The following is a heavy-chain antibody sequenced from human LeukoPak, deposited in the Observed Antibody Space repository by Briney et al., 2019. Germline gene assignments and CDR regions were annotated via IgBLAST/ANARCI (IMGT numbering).Heavy chain of an antibody. CDR1: GFTFDDYA. D-gene: IGHD1-26*01. CDR2: ISGDGGST. V-gene: IGHV3-43*02. CDR3: ATQTRSGSYYFYYYYMDV. J-gene: IGHJ6*03. Sequence: PGGSLRLFCAASGFTFDDYAMHWVRQAPGKGLEWVSLISGDGGSTYYADSVKGRFTISRDNSKNSLYLQMNSLRTEDTALYYCATQTRSGSYYFYYYYMDVWGKGTTVTVSS.